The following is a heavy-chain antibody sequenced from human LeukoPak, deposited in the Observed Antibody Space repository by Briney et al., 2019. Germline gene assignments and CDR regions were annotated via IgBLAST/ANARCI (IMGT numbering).Heavy chain of an antibody. D-gene: IGHD5-18*01. J-gene: IGHJ4*02. CDR2: IDSGSNNI. CDR1: GFTFSTYS. CDR3: ARGYSYGSFGY. Sequence: GGSLRLSCAASGFTFSTYSMNWVRQAPGKGLEWGSGIDSGSNNIHYAYSVKGRFTISRDSSKNSLYLQMNSLRAEDTAVYYCARGYSYGSFGYWGQGTLVTVSS. V-gene: IGHV3-48*01.